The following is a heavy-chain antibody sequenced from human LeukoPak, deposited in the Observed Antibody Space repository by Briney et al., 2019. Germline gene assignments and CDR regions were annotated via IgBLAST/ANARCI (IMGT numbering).Heavy chain of an antibody. D-gene: IGHD3-22*01. CDR2: IYYSGST. J-gene: IGHJ3*02. V-gene: IGHV4-59*01. Sequence: SETLSLTCTVSGGSISSYYWSWIRQPPGKGLECIGYIYYSGSTNYNPSLKSRLTISVDTSKNQFSLKLSSVTAADTAVYYCARADYYDSSGYYSGAFDIWGQGTMVTVSS. CDR3: ARADYYDSSGYYSGAFDI. CDR1: GGSISSYY.